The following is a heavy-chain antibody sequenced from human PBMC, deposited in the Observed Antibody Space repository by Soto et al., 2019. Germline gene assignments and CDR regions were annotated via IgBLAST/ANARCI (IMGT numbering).Heavy chain of an antibody. J-gene: IGHJ6*02. Sequence: PSETLSLTCAVSGGSISSSNWWSWVRQPPGKGLEWIGEIYHSGSTNYNPSLKSRVTISVDKSKNQFSLKLSSVTAADTAVYYCARVRRGYCSSTSCYFYYGMDVWGQGATVTVSS. D-gene: IGHD2-2*01. V-gene: IGHV4-4*02. CDR2: IYHSGST. CDR1: GGSISSSNW. CDR3: ARVRRGYCSSTSCYFYYGMDV.